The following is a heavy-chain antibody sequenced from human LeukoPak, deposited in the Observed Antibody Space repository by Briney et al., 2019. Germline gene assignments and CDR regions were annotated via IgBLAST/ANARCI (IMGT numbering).Heavy chain of an antibody. CDR1: GGSFSGYY. V-gene: IGHV4-34*01. D-gene: IGHD6-6*01. Sequence: SETLSLTCAVYGGSFSGYYWRWIRQPPGKGLEWIGEINDSGSVNHSPSLKSRVTISVDTSKNQSSLKLRSVTAADTAIYFCARYEEYSRSWDYWGRGTLVTVSS. CDR3: ARYEEYSRSWDY. CDR2: INDSGSV. J-gene: IGHJ4*02.